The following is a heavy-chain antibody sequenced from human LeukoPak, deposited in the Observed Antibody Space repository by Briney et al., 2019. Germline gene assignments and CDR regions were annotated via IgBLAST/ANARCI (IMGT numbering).Heavy chain of an antibody. Sequence: GGSLRLSCAASGFTVCSNYMSWVRQAPGKGLEWVSVIYTGGNTYYADSVKGRFTISRDNSKNTLYLQMNSLRAEDTAVYYCARGPYYFDSSGASPYFDSWGQGTLVTVSS. CDR1: GFTVCSNY. CDR3: ARGPYYFDSSGASPYFDS. V-gene: IGHV3-53*01. J-gene: IGHJ4*02. CDR2: IYTGGNT. D-gene: IGHD3-22*01.